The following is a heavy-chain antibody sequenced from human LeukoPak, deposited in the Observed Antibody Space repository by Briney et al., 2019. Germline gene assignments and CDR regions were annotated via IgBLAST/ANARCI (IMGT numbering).Heavy chain of an antibody. V-gene: IGHV3-30*02. CDR2: IRYDGSNK. CDR3: AKDRNYDFWSGYPSP. CDR1: GFTFSSYG. D-gene: IGHD3-3*01. J-gene: IGHJ5*02. Sequence: GGSLRLSCAASGFTFSSYGMHWVRQAPGKGLEWVAFIRYDGSNKYYADSVKGRFTISRDNSKNTLYLQMNSLRAEDTAVYYCAKDRNYDFWSGYPSPWGQGTLVTVSS.